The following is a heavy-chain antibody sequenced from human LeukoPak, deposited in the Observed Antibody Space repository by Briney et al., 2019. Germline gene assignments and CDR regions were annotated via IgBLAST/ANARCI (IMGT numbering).Heavy chain of an antibody. J-gene: IGHJ4*02. D-gene: IGHD3-22*01. CDR2: INPNSGGT. CDR1: GYTFTGYY. V-gene: IGHV1-2*02. CDR3: ARVDDRGHYSDSSGPRKLFDY. Sequence: ASVKVSCKASGYTFTGYYMHWVRQAPGQGLEWMGWINPNSGGTNYAQKFQGRVTMTRDTSITTAYMELGRLRSDDTAVYYCARVDDRGHYSDSSGPRKLFDYWGQGTLVTVSS.